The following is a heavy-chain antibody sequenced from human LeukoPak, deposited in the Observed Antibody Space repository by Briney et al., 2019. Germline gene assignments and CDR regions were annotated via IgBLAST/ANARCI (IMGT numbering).Heavy chain of an antibody. J-gene: IGHJ4*02. Sequence: GGSLRLSCAASGFTFSSYSMNWVRQAPGKGLERVSYISSSSSTIYYADSVKGRFTISIDNAKNSLYLQMHSLRAEDTAVYYCARGSATATRTRGAFVPSFDYWGQGILVTVSS. CDR1: GFTFSSYS. CDR2: ISSSSSTI. D-gene: IGHD5-18*01. V-gene: IGHV3-48*01. CDR3: ARGSATATRTRGAFVPSFDY.